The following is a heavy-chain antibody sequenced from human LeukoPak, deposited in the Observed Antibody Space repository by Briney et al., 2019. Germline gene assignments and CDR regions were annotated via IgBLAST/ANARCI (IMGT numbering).Heavy chain of an antibody. J-gene: IGHJ6*02. Sequence: ASVKVSCKASGYTFTSYGISWVRQAPGQGLEWMGWISAYNGNTNYAQKLQGRVTMTTDTSTSTAYMELRSLRSDDTAVYYCARESYYYYYGMDVWGQGTTVTVTS. CDR3: ARESYYYYYGMDV. CDR1: GYTFTSYG. CDR2: ISAYNGNT. V-gene: IGHV1-18*01.